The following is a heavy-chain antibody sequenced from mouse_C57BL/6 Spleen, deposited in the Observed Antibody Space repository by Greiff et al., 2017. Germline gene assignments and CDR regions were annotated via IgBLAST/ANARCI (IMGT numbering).Heavy chain of an antibody. D-gene: IGHD5-5*01. CDR2: ILPGSGST. V-gene: IGHV1-9*01. CDR1: GYTFTGYW. CDR3: ARKDYPYAMDY. Sequence: VHLVESGAELMKPGASVTLSCKATGYTFTGYWIEWVKQRPGHGLEWIGEILPGSGSTNYNEKFKGKATFTADTSSNTAYMQRSSLTADDSAIYYCARKDYPYAMDYWGQGTSVTVAS. J-gene: IGHJ4*01.